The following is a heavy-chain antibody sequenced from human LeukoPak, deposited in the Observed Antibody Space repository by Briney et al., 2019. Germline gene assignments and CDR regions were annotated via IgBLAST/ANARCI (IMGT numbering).Heavy chain of an antibody. J-gene: IGHJ4*02. CDR3: ARVRYCSGGSCNLYFDY. CDR1: GFTFSTYS. V-gene: IGHV3-21*01. CDR2: ISSSSGYI. D-gene: IGHD2-15*01. Sequence: PGGSLRLSCAASGFTFSTYSMNWVRQAPGKGLEWVSSISSSSGYIYYADSVKGRFTISRDNVKNSLYLQMNSLRAEDTAVYYCARVRYCSGGSCNLYFDYWGQGTLVTVSS.